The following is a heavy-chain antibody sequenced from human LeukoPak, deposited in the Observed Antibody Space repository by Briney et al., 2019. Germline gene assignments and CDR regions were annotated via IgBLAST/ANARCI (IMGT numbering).Heavy chain of an antibody. Sequence: SETLSLTCTVSGGSISSSSYYWGWIRQPPGKGLEWIGSIYYSGSTYYNPSLKSRVTISVDTSKNQFSLKLSSVTAADTAVYYCARLAARSSAFDYWGQGTLVTVFS. J-gene: IGHJ4*02. CDR2: IYYSGST. CDR3: ARLAARSSAFDY. D-gene: IGHD6-25*01. CDR1: GGSISSSSYY. V-gene: IGHV4-39*01.